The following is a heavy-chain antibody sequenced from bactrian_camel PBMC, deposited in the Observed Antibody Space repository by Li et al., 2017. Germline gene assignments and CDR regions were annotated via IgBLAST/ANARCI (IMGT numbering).Heavy chain of an antibody. Sequence: HVQLVESGGGSVQTGGSLTLSCVVSRLSYPCMAWFRQAPGKEREAVASIRSTGSTLYADSVNGRFTISQDKAKNTVYLHMNNLQPEDTAMYYCASNSLSYSRRRLCGFWTEEAFPYWGQGTQVTVS. V-gene: IGHV3S55*01. D-gene: IGHD4*01. CDR2: IRSTGST. J-gene: IGHJ4*01. CDR1: RLSYPC. CDR3: ASNSLSYSRRRLCGFWTEEAFPY.